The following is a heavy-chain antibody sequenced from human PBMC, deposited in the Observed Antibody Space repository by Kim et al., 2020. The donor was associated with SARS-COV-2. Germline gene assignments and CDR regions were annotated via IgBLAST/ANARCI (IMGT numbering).Heavy chain of an antibody. Sequence: GGSLRLSCAASGFTFSSHWMHWVRQVPGKGLVWLSYIKSDGSGTAYADSVMGRFSISRDNAKNTLYLQIYSLRAEDTAVYYCARDAQGPGHVFDIWGQGTMVTVSS. CDR1: GFTFSSHW. CDR2: IKSDGSGT. CDR3: ARDAQGPGHVFDI. J-gene: IGHJ3*02. V-gene: IGHV3-74*01.